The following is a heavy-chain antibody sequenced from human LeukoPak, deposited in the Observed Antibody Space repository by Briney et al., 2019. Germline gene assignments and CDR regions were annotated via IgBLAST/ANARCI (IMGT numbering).Heavy chain of an antibody. D-gene: IGHD2-15*01. Sequence: ASVKVSCKASGYTFTSYDINWVRQATGQGLEWMGWMNPNSGNTGYAQKFQGRVTITRNTSISTAYMELSSLRSEDTAVYYCARDFCTGAGCYHALGSWGQGALVTVSS. CDR3: ARDFCTGAGCYHALGS. J-gene: IGHJ5*02. V-gene: IGHV1-8*03. CDR2: MNPNSGNT. CDR1: GYTFTSYD.